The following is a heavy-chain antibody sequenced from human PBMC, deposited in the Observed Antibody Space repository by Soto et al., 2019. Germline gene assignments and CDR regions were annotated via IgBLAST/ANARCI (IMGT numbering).Heavy chain of an antibody. D-gene: IGHD2-2*01. Sequence: QVQLQQWGAGLLKPSETLSLTCAVYGGSFSGYYWTWIRQTPGKGLEWIGAINHSGSTNYNPSLNSRVSISADTSKKQFSLNLTSVTAADTAVYYCARGECSSNYCFTRWALDIWGQGTVVTVSS. J-gene: IGHJ3*02. CDR2: INHSGST. CDR1: GGSFSGYY. CDR3: ARGECSSNYCFTRWALDI. V-gene: IGHV4-34*01.